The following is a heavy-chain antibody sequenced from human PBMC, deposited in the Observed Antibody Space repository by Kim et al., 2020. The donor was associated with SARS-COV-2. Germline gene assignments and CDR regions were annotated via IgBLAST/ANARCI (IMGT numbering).Heavy chain of an antibody. V-gene: IGHV4-59*01. CDR3: ARTHNWRAAFDI. Sequence: SETLSLTCTVSGGSISSYYWSWIRQPPGKGLEWIGYIYYSGSTNYNPSLKSRVTISVDTSKNQFSLKLSSVTAADTAVYYCARTHNWRAAFDIWGQGTMVTVSS. CDR1: GGSISSYY. D-gene: IGHD1-20*01. CDR2: IYYSGST. J-gene: IGHJ3*02.